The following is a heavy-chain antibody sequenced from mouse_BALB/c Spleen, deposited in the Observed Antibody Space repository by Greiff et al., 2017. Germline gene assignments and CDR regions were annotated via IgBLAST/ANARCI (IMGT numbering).Heavy chain of an antibody. V-gene: IGHV1S81*02. J-gene: IGHJ4*01. D-gene: IGHD2-14*01. CDR3: ARGYDVRAMDY. CDR1: GYTFTSYW. CDR2: INPSNGRT. Sequence: QVQLQQPGAELVKPGASVKLSCKASGYTFTSYWMHWVKQRPGQGLEWIGEINPSNGRTNYNEKFKSKATLTVDKSSSTAYMQLSSLTSEDSAVYCGARGYDVRAMDYWGQGTPVTVSS.